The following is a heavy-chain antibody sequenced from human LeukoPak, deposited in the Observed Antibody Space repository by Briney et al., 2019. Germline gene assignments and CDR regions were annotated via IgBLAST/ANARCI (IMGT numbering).Heavy chain of an antibody. Sequence: GGSLRLSCAASGFTFSSFSMNWVRQAPGQGLGWISYITDSSSSTYYADSVKGRFTISRDNAKNSLYLQMSSLRAEDTAVYYCARVIGSYGDSAYWGQGTLVTVSS. J-gene: IGHJ4*02. D-gene: IGHD4-17*01. CDR1: GFTFSSFS. V-gene: IGHV3-48*04. CDR3: ARVIGSYGDSAY. CDR2: ITDSSSST.